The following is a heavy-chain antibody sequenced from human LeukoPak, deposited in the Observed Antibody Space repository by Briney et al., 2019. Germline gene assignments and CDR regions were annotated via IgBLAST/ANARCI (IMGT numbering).Heavy chain of an antibody. J-gene: IGHJ4*02. V-gene: IGHV1-24*01. CDR2: FDPEDGET. CDR3: ASHYDRDGGVDY. CDR1: GYTLTELS. Sequence: ASVKVSCKVSGYTLTELSMHWVRQAPGKGLEWMGGFDPEDGETIYAQKFQGRVTMTEDTSTDAAYMELSSLRSEDTAVYYCASHYDRDGGVDYWGQGTLVTVSS. D-gene: IGHD3-16*01.